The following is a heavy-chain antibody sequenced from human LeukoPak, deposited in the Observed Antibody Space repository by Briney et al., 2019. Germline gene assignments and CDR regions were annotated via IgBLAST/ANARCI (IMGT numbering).Heavy chain of an antibody. CDR2: ISSSSSTI. J-gene: IGHJ4*02. D-gene: IGHD2-21*02. CDR3: ARGSIYCGGDCYLDY. CDR1: GFTFSSYS. V-gene: IGHV3-48*04. Sequence: PGGSLRLSCAASGFTFSSYSMNWVRQAPGKGLEWVSYISSSSSTIYYADSVKGRFTISRDNAKNSLYLQMNSLRAEDTAVYYCARGSIYCGGDCYLDYWGQGTLVTVSS.